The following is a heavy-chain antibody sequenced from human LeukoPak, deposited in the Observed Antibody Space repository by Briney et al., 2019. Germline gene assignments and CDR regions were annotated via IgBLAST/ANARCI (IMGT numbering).Heavy chain of an antibody. Sequence: PGGSLRLSCAASGFTFSSYAMSWVRQAPGKGLEWVSAISDSGDITYYADSVKGRFTISRDNSKNTLYLQMNSLRAEDTAVYYCATSRGSSSWYEAFDYWGRGTLVTVSS. CDR3: ATSRGSSSWYEAFDY. CDR2: ISDSGDIT. CDR1: GFTFSSYA. J-gene: IGHJ4*02. V-gene: IGHV3-23*01. D-gene: IGHD6-13*01.